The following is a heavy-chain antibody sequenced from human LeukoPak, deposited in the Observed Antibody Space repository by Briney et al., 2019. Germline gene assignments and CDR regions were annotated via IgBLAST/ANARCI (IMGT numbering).Heavy chain of an antibody. V-gene: IGHV3-21*01. CDR1: GFIFSNFS. CDR2: ISSSGRYI. J-gene: IGHJ4*02. Sequence: PGGSLRLSCAASGFIFSNFSLNWVRQAPGKGLEWVSSISSSGRYIYYADSVKGRFTISRDNAKNSLYLQMNSLRAEDTAVYYCARDPRDSSGYYYVPPSSNFDYWGQGTLVTVSS. CDR3: ARDPRDSSGYYYVPPSSNFDY. D-gene: IGHD3-22*01.